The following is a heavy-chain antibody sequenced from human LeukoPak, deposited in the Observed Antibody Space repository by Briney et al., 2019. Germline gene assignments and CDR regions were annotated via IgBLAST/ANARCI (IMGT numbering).Heavy chain of an antibody. J-gene: IGHJ4*02. CDR1: GFTFSSYW. Sequence: GGSLRLSCAASGFTFSSYWMTWVRQAPGKGLEWVAHIKQEGSEKHYVDSVKGRFTISRDNAKNSLFLQMNSLRAEDTAVYYCAKGRPLPVEWLSPWDFDYWGQGTLVTVSS. CDR3: AKGRPLPVEWLSPWDFDY. V-gene: IGHV3-7*03. D-gene: IGHD3-3*01. CDR2: IKQEGSEK.